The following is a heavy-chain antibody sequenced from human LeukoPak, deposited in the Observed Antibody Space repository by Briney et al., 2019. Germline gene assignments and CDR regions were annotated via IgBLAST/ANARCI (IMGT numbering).Heavy chain of an antibody. Sequence: PSETLSLTCAVYGGSFSGYYWSWIRQPPGKGLEWIGEINHSGSTNYNPSLKSRVTISVDTSKNQFSLKLSSVTAADTAVYYCARGQDTYYGFWSGKESNWFDPWGQGTLVTVSS. CDR3: ARGQDTYYGFWSGKESNWFDP. V-gene: IGHV4-34*01. D-gene: IGHD3-3*01. CDR1: GGSFSGYY. CDR2: INHSGST. J-gene: IGHJ5*02.